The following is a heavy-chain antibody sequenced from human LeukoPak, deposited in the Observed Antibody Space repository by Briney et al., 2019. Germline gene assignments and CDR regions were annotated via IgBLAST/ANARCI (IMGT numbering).Heavy chain of an antibody. Sequence: SETLSLTCTVSGGSISSGGYYWSWIRQHPGKGLEWIGYIYYSGSTNYNPSLKSRVTISVDTSKNQFSLKFSSVTAADTAVYFCASGRGNSGSFFYYFDCWGQGTLVTVSS. D-gene: IGHD1-26*01. V-gene: IGHV4-61*08. CDR2: IYYSGST. J-gene: IGHJ4*02. CDR1: GGSISSGGYY. CDR3: ASGRGNSGSFFYYFDC.